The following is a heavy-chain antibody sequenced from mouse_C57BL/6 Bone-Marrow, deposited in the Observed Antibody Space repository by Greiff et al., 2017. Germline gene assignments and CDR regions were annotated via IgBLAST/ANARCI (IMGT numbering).Heavy chain of an antibody. D-gene: IGHD2-3*01. CDR1: GFTFSSYA. V-gene: IGHV5-4*01. J-gene: IGHJ3*01. CDR2: ISDGGSYT. Sequence: EVHLVESGGGLVKPGGSLKLSCAASGFTFSSYAMSWVRQTPEKRLEWVATISDGGSYTYYPDNVKGRFTISRDNAKNNLYLQMSHLKSEDTAMYYCAREDGAWFASGAKGLWSLSLQ. CDR3: AREDGAWFAS.